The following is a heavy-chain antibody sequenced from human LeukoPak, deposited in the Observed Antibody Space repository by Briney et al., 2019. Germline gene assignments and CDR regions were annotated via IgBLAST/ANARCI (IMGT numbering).Heavy chain of an antibody. D-gene: IGHD3-16*01. CDR3: ARSVGGHFDY. CDR2: INSDGSST. CDR1: GFGFSNSW. V-gene: IGHV3-74*01. J-gene: IGHJ4*02. Sequence: GGSLRLSCAASGFGFSNSWMHWVRQAPGKGLVWVSRINSDGSSTNYADSVKGRFTISRDNAKNSLSLQMNSLRDEDTAVYYCARSVGGHFDYWGQGMLVTVSS.